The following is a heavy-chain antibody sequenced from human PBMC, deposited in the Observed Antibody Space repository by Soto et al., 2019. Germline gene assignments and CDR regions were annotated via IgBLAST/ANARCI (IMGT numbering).Heavy chain of an antibody. CDR1: GFSLSTSGVG. V-gene: IGHV2-5*02. Sequence: QITLKESGPPLVKPTQPLTLTCTFSGFSLSTSGVGVGWIRQPPGKALEWLALIYWDDDKRYSPSLKSRLTITKDTSENQVVLTMTNMDPVDTATYYCAHRVSYGDYVASWGQGTLVTVPS. CDR2: IYWDDDK. D-gene: IGHD4-17*01. J-gene: IGHJ4*02. CDR3: AHRVSYGDYVAS.